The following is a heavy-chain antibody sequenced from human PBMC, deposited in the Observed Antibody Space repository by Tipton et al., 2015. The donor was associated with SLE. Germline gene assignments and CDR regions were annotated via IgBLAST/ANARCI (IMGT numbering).Heavy chain of an antibody. Sequence: TLSLTCTVSGGSISSSSNYWGWIRQPPGKGLEWIGYIYYSGSTNYNPSLKSRVTISVDTSKNQFSLKLSSVTAADTAVYYCAGDLWYGGNSAPHAFDIWGQGTMVTVSS. CDR1: GGSISSSSNY. D-gene: IGHD4-23*01. J-gene: IGHJ3*02. CDR3: AGDLWYGGNSAPHAFDI. V-gene: IGHV4-61*01. CDR2: IYYSGST.